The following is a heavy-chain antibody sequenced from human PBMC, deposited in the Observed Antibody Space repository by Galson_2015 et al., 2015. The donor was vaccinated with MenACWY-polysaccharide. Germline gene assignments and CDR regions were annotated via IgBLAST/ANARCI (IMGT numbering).Heavy chain of an antibody. J-gene: IGHJ6*02. CDR1: GFTFSSYW. V-gene: IGHV3-74*01. Sequence: SLRLSCAASGFTFSSYWMHWVRQAPGKGLMWVSRIDSDGSSTRYADSVKGRFTISRDNAKNTLYLQINSLRAEEMAVYYCARGNYYGMDVWGQGTTVTVSS. CDR3: ARGNYYGMDV. CDR2: IDSDGSST.